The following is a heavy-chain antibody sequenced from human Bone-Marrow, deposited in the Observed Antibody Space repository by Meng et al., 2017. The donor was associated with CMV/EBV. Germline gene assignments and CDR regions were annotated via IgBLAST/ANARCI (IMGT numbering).Heavy chain of an antibody. CDR1: LTTSGAG. CDR2: IYWNGDK. V-gene: IGHV2-5*01. CDR3: AHTTHVLRDNAWSYYFEY. D-gene: IGHD2-2*01. J-gene: IGHJ4*02. Sequence: SGPTLVKPTQTLTLTCSFSLTTSGAGVGWIRQAPGKPLEWLALIYWNGDKYYRPSLKSRLTMIKDTSENLVVLRMTDMDPVDAATYYCAHTTHVLRDNAWSYYFEYWEQGTRVTGYS.